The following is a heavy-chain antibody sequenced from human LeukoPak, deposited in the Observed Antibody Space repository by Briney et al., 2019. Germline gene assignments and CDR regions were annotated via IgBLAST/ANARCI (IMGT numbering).Heavy chain of an antibody. Sequence: GGSLRLSWAASGLTFSSHWMHWVRQAPGKGLVWVSRITNDGSSTTYADSVKGRFTISRDNAKNMLYLQVNSLRAEDTAVYYCATQQGWNAAYWGQGTLVTVSS. D-gene: IGHD1-1*01. J-gene: IGHJ4*02. CDR3: ATQQGWNAAY. CDR2: ITNDGSST. CDR1: GLTFSSHW. V-gene: IGHV3-74*01.